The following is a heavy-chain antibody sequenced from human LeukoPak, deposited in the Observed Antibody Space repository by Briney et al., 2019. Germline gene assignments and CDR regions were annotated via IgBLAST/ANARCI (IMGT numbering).Heavy chain of an antibody. CDR3: ARGGYYDFWSGYCDWFDP. Sequence: PSETLSLTCAVYGGSFSGYYWSWIRQPPGKGLEWIGEINHSGSTNYNPSLKSRVTISVDTSKNQFSLKLSSVTAADTVVYYCARGGYYDFWSGYCDWFDPWGQGTLVTVSS. CDR2: INHSGST. J-gene: IGHJ5*02. D-gene: IGHD3-3*01. CDR1: GGSFSGYY. V-gene: IGHV4-34*01.